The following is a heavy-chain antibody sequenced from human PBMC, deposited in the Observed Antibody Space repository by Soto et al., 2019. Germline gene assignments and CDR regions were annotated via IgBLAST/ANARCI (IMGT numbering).Heavy chain of an antibody. V-gene: IGHV3-23*01. CDR3: ARKNVVVLGNYGFL. J-gene: IGHJ4*02. D-gene: IGHD2-15*01. CDR1: GFIFSDYV. Sequence: EVQLLESGGGLIQPGGSLRLSCAASGFIFSDYVMSWVRQAPGKGLEWVSSISDSGDSTYSADSVKGRFTISRDNSKNALYLQMNSLRAEDTAVYYCARKNVVVLGNYGFLWGQGTLFTVSS. CDR2: ISDSGDST.